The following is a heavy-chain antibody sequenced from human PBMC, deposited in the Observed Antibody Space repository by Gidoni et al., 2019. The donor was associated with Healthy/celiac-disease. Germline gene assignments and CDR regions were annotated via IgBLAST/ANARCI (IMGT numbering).Heavy chain of an antibody. CDR1: GGSFSGYY. J-gene: IGHJ5*02. Sequence: QVQLQQWGAGLLKPSETLSLTCAVYGGSFSGYYWSWIRQPPGKGLEWIGEINHSGSTNYNPSLKSRVTISVDTSKNQFSLKLSSVTAADTAVYYCARRYSSGWYLRWFDPWGQGTLVTVSS. CDR2: INHSGST. CDR3: ARRYSSGWYLRWFDP. V-gene: IGHV4-34*01. D-gene: IGHD6-19*01.